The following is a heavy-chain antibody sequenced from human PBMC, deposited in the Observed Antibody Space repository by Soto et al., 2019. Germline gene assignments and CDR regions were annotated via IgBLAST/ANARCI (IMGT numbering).Heavy chain of an antibody. D-gene: IGHD3-22*01. CDR2: IIPIFGTA. CDR3: ARALYSYDSSGYYKPFDY. CDR1: GGTFSSYA. V-gene: IGHV1-69*12. Sequence: QVQLVQSGAEVKKPGSSVKVSCKASGGTFSSYAISWVRQAPGQGLEWMGGIIPIFGTANYAQKFQGRVTITADESTSTAYMELSSLRSEDTAVYYCARALYSYDSSGYYKPFDYWGQGTLVTVSS. J-gene: IGHJ4*02.